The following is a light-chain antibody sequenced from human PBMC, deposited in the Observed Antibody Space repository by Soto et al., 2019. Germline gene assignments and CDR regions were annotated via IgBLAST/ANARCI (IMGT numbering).Light chain of an antibody. V-gene: IGLV1-36*01. Sequence: QSVLTQPTSVSGAPGQRVTISCSGRSSNVGNNAVNWYQQLPGKAPKLLIYYDEMLPSGISDRFSASKSGSSASLAISGLQSEDEAEYYCAAWDDSMTYVFGTGTKLTVL. CDR2: YDE. CDR1: SSNVGNNA. J-gene: IGLJ1*01. CDR3: AAWDDSMTYV.